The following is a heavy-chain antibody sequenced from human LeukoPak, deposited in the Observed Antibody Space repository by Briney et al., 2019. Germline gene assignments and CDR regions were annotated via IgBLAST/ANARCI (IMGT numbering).Heavy chain of an antibody. CDR2: FYYSGAT. CDR1: GGSITSSY. Sequence: SETLSLTCTVSGGSITSSYWSWLRQPPGKGLQWVGYFYYSGATNYNPSLKSRVTISVDTSKTQLSLKMTSMTAADTAVYYCARSNARDGYNFGYWGQGTLVTVSS. D-gene: IGHD5-24*01. J-gene: IGHJ4*02. CDR3: ARSNARDGYNFGY. V-gene: IGHV4-59*08.